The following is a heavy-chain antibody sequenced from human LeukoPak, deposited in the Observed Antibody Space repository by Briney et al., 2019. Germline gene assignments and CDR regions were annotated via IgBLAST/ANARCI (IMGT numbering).Heavy chain of an antibody. CDR2: IRSKANSYAT. D-gene: IGHD1-26*01. CDR3: TRGGATKEFDY. Sequence: GGSLRLSCAASGFTFSGSAMHWVRQASGKGLEWVGRIRSKANSYATAYAASVKGRFTISRDDSKNTAYLQMNSLKTEEAAVYYCTRGGATKEFDYWGQGTLVTVSS. V-gene: IGHV3-73*01. J-gene: IGHJ4*02. CDR1: GFTFSGSA.